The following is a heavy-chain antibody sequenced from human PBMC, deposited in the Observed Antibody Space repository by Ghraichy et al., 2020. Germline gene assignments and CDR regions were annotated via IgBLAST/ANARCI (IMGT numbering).Heavy chain of an antibody. V-gene: IGHV4-59*01. J-gene: IGHJ3*02. Sequence: SQTLSLTCTVSGGSISSYYWSWIRQPPGKGLEWIGYIYYSGSTNYNPSLKSRVTISVDTSKNQFSLKLSSVTAADTAVYYCARTYYDSSGYYWFAFDIWGQGTMVTVSS. CDR3: ARTYYDSSGYYWFAFDI. CDR1: GGSISSYY. CDR2: IYYSGST. D-gene: IGHD3-22*01.